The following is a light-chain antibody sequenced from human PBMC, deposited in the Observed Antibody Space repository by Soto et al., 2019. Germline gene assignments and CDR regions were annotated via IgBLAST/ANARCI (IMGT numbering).Light chain of an antibody. V-gene: IGLV2-14*01. CDR3: CTDAGSYKV. CDR2: GVS. CDR1: ISDFVVYNY. Sequence: QSALTQPASVSGSPGQSITISCSGTISDFVVYNYVSWYQQHPGKAPKLMLYGVSKRPSGVSNRFSGSKSGDTASLTISGLQAEDEADYYCCTDAGSYKVFGIGTKLTVL. J-gene: IGLJ1*01.